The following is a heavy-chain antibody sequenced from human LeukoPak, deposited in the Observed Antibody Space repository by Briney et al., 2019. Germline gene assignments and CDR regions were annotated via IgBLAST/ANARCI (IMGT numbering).Heavy chain of an antibody. J-gene: IGHJ6*03. V-gene: IGHV3-30*02. CDR3: AKDRAGSPTYYYYMDV. CDR1: GFTFSSYG. CDR2: IRYDGSNK. D-gene: IGHD1-26*01. Sequence: PGGSLRLSCAASGFTFSSYGMHWVRQAPGKGLEWVAFIRYDGSNKYYADSVKGRFTISRDNSKNTLYLQMNSLRAEDTAVYYCAKDRAGSPTYYYYMDVWGKGTTVTVSS.